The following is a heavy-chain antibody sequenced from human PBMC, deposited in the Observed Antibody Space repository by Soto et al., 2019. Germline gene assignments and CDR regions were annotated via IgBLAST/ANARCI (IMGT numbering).Heavy chain of an antibody. Sequence: GESLKISCKGSGYSFTSYWIGWVRQMPGKGLEWMGIIYPGDSDTRYSPSFQGQVTISADKSISTAYLQLSSLKASDTAMYYCARHEVATTTRGYYYYYGIDVWGQGTTVTVSS. CDR2: IYPGDSDT. D-gene: IGHD1-26*01. V-gene: IGHV5-51*01. CDR1: GYSFTSYW. CDR3: ARHEVATTTRGYYYYYGIDV. J-gene: IGHJ6*02.